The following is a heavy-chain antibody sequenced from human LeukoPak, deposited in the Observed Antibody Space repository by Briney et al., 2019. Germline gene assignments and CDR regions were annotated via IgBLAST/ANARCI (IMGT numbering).Heavy chain of an antibody. D-gene: IGHD5-12*01. CDR3: AREAVATGGVDY. J-gene: IGHJ4*02. V-gene: IGHV4-59*01. CDR2: IYYSGST. Sequence: SETLSLTXTVSGGSISSYYWSWIRQPPGKGLEWIGYIYYSGSTNYNPSLKSRVTISVDTSKNQFSLRLSSVTAADTAVYYCAREAVATGGVDYWGQGSLVTVSS. CDR1: GGSISSYY.